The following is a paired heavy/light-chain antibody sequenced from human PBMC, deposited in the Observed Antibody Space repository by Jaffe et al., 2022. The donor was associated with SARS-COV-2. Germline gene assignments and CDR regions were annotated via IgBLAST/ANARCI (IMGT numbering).Light chain of an antibody. CDR1: GLRTYY. CDR2: GKS. J-gene: IGLJ1*01. V-gene: IGLV3-19*01. CDR3: YSRDSSGYHYV. Sequence: SSELTQDPAVSVALGQTVRITCQGDGLRTYYASWYQQKPGQAPVLVIYGKSNRPSGIPDRFSGSSSGNTASLTITGAQAEDEADYYCYSRDSSGYHYVFGTGTKVTVL.
Heavy chain of an antibody. CDR2: ISAYNGDT. D-gene: IGHD2-15*01. CDR3: ARRVHVVTASYYDYYYMDI. V-gene: IGHV1-18*01. Sequence: QVQLVQSGAEVKKPGASVKVSCKASGYTFTSYGISWVRQAPGQGLEWMGWISAYNGDTNYAQKIQDRVTMTTDTPTGTAYMELRSLRSDDTAVYYCARRVHVVTASYYDYYYMDIWGKGTTVTVSS. CDR1: GYTFTSYG. J-gene: IGHJ6*03.